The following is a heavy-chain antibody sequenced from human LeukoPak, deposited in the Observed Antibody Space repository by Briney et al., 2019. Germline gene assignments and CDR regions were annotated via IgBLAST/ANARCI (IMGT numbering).Heavy chain of an antibody. V-gene: IGHV1-46*01. CDR3: ARDHGIAAAGTPFFDY. Sequence: ASVKVSCKASGYALTSYYMHWVRQAPGQGLEWMGIINPSGGSTSYAQKFQGRVTMTRDTSTSTVYMELSSLRSEDTAVYYCARDHGIAAAGTPFFDYWGQGTLVTVSS. D-gene: IGHD6-13*01. CDR1: GYALTSYY. CDR2: INPSGGST. J-gene: IGHJ4*02.